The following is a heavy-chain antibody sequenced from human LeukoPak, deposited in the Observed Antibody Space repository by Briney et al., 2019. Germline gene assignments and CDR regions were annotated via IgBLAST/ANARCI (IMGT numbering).Heavy chain of an antibody. CDR2: ISFDGTKK. CDR3: ACGSRNYSSFDY. CDR1: GLSFSTYG. V-gene: IGHV3-30*03. D-gene: IGHD3-10*01. J-gene: IGHJ4*02. Sequence: GGSLRLSCAASGLSFSTYGMHWVRQAPGKGLEWVTIISFDGTKKYYADSVKGRFNISRDNSKNTVFLHMNSLRTEDTAVYYYACGSRNYSSFDYWGQGTLVTVSS.